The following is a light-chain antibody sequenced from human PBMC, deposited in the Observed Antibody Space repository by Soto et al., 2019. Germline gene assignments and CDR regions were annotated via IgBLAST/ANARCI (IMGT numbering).Light chain of an antibody. CDR1: QSFSSTY. V-gene: IGKV3-20*01. Sequence: EIVLTQSPGALSLSPGDGATLSCRASQSFSSTYLAWYQQKPGQAPRLLISGASNRATGIPDRFSGSGSGTDFTLTISSLQSEDIAVYYCHQYYTWPRTFGQGTKVDIK. CDR3: HQYYTWPRT. J-gene: IGKJ1*01. CDR2: GAS.